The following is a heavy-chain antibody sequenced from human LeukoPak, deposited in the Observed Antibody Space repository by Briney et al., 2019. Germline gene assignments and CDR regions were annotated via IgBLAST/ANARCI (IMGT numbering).Heavy chain of an antibody. V-gene: IGHV3-23*01. Sequence: PGGSLRLSCAASGFTFSSYAMSWVRQAPGKGLEWVSGISGSGGNTYYADSMKGRFTISRDNSKNTLYLQMSSLRAEDTAVYYCAKDLKWELPDYWGQGTLVTVSS. J-gene: IGHJ4*02. CDR3: AKDLKWELPDY. D-gene: IGHD1-26*01. CDR2: ISGSGGNT. CDR1: GFTFSSYA.